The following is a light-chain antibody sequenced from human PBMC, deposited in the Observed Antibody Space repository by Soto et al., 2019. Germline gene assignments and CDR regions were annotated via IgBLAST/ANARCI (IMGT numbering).Light chain of an antibody. Sequence: DIQMTQSPSTLSGSVGDRVTITCRASQTISSWLAWYQQKPGKAPKLLIYKASTLKSGVPSRFRGSGSETDFTLTISSLQPEDFATYSCQHSTTWTFGQGTKVDIK. J-gene: IGKJ1*01. V-gene: IGKV1-5*03. CDR3: QHSTTWT. CDR2: KAS. CDR1: QTISSW.